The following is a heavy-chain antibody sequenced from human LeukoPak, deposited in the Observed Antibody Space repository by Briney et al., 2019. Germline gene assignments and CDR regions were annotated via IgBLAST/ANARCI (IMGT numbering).Heavy chain of an antibody. D-gene: IGHD6-13*01. Sequence: SETLSLTCTVSGGSISSYYWSWIRQPPGKGLEWIGYIYYSGSTNYNPSLKSRVTISVDTSRNQFSLKLSSVTAADTAVYYCARDRGYSSSWNYWGQGTLVTVSS. CDR1: GGSISSYY. CDR3: ARDRGYSSSWNY. CDR2: IYYSGST. V-gene: IGHV4-59*01. J-gene: IGHJ4*02.